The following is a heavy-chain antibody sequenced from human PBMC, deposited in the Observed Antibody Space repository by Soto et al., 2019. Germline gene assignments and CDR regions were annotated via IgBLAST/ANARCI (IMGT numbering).Heavy chain of an antibody. CDR3: ANDYGDALGVVAR. V-gene: IGHV3-30*18. D-gene: IGHD4-17*01. Sequence: QVYLVESGGGVVQPGTSLRLSCAASGFTFTDYGMHWVRQAPGKGLEWVAVISYDGGNKYYADSVKGRFTISRDNSKSTVYLQMGSLRAEDKAVYHCANDYGDALGVVARWGQGTTVTVSS. CDR2: ISYDGGNK. CDR1: GFTFTDYG. J-gene: IGHJ6*02.